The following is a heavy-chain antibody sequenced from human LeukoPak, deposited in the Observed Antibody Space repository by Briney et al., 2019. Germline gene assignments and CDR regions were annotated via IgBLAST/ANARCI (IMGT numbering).Heavy chain of an antibody. CDR1: GFTFSSYA. CDR3: ARVWVSSWDYFDY. J-gene: IGHJ4*02. CDR2: ISYDGSNK. D-gene: IGHD6-13*01. V-gene: IGHV3-30-3*01. Sequence: PGGSLRLSCAASGFTFSSYAMHWVRQAPGKGLEWVAVISYDGSNKYYADSVKGRFTISRDNSKNTLYLQMNSLRAEDTAVYYCARVWVSSWDYFDYWGQGTLVTVSS.